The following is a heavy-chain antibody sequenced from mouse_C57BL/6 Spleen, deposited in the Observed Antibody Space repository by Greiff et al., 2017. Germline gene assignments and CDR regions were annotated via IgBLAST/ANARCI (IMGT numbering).Heavy chain of an antibody. Sequence: QVQLQQPGTELVKPGASVKLSCKASGYTFTSYWMHWVKQRPGQGLEWIGNINPSNGGTNYNEKFKSKATLTVDKSSSTAYMLLSSLTSEDSAVDYCARPHYDYDAWFAYWGQGTLVTVSA. CDR2: INPSNGGT. J-gene: IGHJ3*01. D-gene: IGHD2-4*01. CDR3: ARPHYDYDAWFAY. V-gene: IGHV1-53*01. CDR1: GYTFTSYW.